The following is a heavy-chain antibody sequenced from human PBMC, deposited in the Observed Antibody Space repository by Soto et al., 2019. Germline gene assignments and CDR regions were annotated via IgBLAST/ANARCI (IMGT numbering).Heavy chain of an antibody. Sequence: EVQLLESGGGLVQPGGSLRLSCAASGFTFGSYAMNLVRQTPGKGLEWVSSIIGSGGSTYYADSVKGRFTISRDNSKNTLYLQMNSLRAEDTAVYYCAKGFLGSCSGARCYSFDYWGQGTPVTVSS. CDR3: AKGFLGSCSGARCYSFDY. CDR2: IIGSGGST. D-gene: IGHD2-15*01. J-gene: IGHJ4*02. CDR1: GFTFGSYA. V-gene: IGHV3-23*01.